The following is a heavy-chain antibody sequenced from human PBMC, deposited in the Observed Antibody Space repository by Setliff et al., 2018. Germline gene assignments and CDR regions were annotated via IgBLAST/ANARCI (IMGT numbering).Heavy chain of an antibody. CDR1: GYTFTGYY. J-gene: IGHJ3*02. CDR2: INPNSGGT. D-gene: IGHD6-13*01. V-gene: IGHV1-2*02. Sequence: ASVKVSCKASGYTFTGYYMHWVRQAPGQGLEWMGWINPNSGGTNYAQKFQGRVTMTRDTSISTAYMELSRLRSDDTAVYYCARGGDSSSWYDAFDIWGQGTMVTVSS. CDR3: ARGGDSSSWYDAFDI.